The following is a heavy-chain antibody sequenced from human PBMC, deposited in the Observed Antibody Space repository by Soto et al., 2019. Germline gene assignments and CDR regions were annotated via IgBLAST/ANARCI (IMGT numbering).Heavy chain of an antibody. CDR3: ARYGSGSAYDH. CDR1: GFTFTTYA. CDR2: ISTDGGGT. J-gene: IGHJ4*02. D-gene: IGHD3-10*01. Sequence: GGSLRLSCAASGFTFTTYAMHWVRQAPGKGLRYVAAISTDGGGTYYTDSVKGRFIISRDNSKNTLYLQMGSLRGEDMAVYYCARYGSGSAYDHWGQGTLVTVS. V-gene: IGHV3-64*02.